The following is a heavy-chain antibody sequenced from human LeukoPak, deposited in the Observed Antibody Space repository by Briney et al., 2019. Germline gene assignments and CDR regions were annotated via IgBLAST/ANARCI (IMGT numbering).Heavy chain of an antibody. V-gene: IGHV3-23*01. Sequence: PGGSLRLSCAASGFTFSSYAMSWVRQAPGKGLEWVSAISGSGGSTYYVDSVKGRFTISRDNSKNTLYLQMNSLRAEDTAVYYCAKRGHYGDYYFDYWGQGTLVTVSS. CDR1: GFTFSSYA. D-gene: IGHD4-17*01. CDR2: ISGSGGST. J-gene: IGHJ4*02. CDR3: AKRGHYGDYYFDY.